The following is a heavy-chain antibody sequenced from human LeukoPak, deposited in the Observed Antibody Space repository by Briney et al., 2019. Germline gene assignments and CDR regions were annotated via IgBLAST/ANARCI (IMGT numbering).Heavy chain of an antibody. CDR1: GYSISSGYY. Sequence: SETLSLTCTVSGYSISSGYYWGWIRQPPGKGLEWIGSIYSSGSTYYNPSHKSRVIIIIDTPKNHFSLTLSSVTAADTAVYYCARTPMVRDLRGYYYYYMDVWGKGTTVTISS. D-gene: IGHD3-10*01. J-gene: IGHJ6*03. V-gene: IGHV4-38-2*02. CDR3: ARTPMVRDLRGYYYYYMDV. CDR2: IYSSGST.